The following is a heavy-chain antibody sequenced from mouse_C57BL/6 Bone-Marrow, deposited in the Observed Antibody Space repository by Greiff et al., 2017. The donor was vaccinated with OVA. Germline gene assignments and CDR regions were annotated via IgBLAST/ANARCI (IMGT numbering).Heavy chain of an antibody. CDR1: GYTFTSYW. V-gene: IGHV1-64*01. D-gene: IGHD2-3*01. CDR3: AMDGYYLYAMDY. J-gene: IGHJ4*01. CDR2: IHPNSGST. Sequence: QVQLQQPGAELAKPGASVKLSCKASGYTFTSYWMHWVKQRPGQGLEWIGMIHPNSGSTNYNEKFKSKATLTVDKSSSTAYMQLSSLTSEDSAVYYCAMDGYYLYAMDYWGQGTSVTVSS.